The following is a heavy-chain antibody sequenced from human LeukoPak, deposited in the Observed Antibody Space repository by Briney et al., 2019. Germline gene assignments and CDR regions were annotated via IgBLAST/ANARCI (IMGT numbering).Heavy chain of an antibody. CDR3: ARDHSIMVVPPPRPRFDP. V-gene: IGHV3-30*04. CDR1: GFTFSTYA. D-gene: IGHD2-21*01. Sequence: GGSLRLSCAASGFTFSTYAMHWVRQAPGKGLEWVAVISYDGSNKYYADSVKGRSTISRDNSKNTLYLQMNSLRAEDTAIYYCARDHSIMVVPPPRPRFDPWGQGTLVTVSS. J-gene: IGHJ5*02. CDR2: ISYDGSNK.